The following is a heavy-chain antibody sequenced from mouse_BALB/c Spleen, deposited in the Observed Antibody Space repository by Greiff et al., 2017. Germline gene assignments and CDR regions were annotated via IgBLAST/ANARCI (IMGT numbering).Heavy chain of an antibody. D-gene: IGHD2-4*01. V-gene: IGHV2-5-1*01. CDR3: AKNSIYYDYDALFAY. CDR2: IWRGGST. CDR1: GFSLTSYG. Sequence: VQRVESGPSLVQPSQSLSITCTVSGFSLTSYGVHWVRQSPGKGLEWLGVIWRGGSTDYNAAFMSRLSITKDNSKSQVFFKMNSLQADDTAIYYCAKNSIYYDYDALFAYWGQGTLVTVSA. J-gene: IGHJ3*01.